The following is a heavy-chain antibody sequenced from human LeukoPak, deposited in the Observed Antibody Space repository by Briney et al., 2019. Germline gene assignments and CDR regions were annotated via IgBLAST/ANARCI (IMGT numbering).Heavy chain of an antibody. CDR1: GFTFSSYG. Sequence: GGSLRLSCAASGFTFSSYGMRWVRQAPGKGLEWVAFLRYDGSNKYYADSVKGRFTISRDNSKNTLYLQMNSLRAEDTAVYYCAKEYDILTGYYAFDIWGQGTMVTVSS. D-gene: IGHD3-9*01. CDR3: AKEYDILTGYYAFDI. CDR2: LRYDGSNK. J-gene: IGHJ3*02. V-gene: IGHV3-30*02.